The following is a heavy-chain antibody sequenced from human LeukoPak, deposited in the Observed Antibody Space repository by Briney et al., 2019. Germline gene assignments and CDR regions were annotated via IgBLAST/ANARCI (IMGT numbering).Heavy chain of an antibody. D-gene: IGHD4-17*01. Sequence: GASVKVSCKASGYTFTSYYIHWGRHAPGQGLEWMGIINPSGGSTSYAQKFQGRVTMTRDTSTSTVYMELSSRRSEDTAVYYCARIPMTTVTTYDFDIWGQGTMVTVS. CDR2: INPSGGST. J-gene: IGHJ3*02. CDR1: GYTFTSYY. V-gene: IGHV1-46*01. CDR3: ARIPMTTVTTYDFDI.